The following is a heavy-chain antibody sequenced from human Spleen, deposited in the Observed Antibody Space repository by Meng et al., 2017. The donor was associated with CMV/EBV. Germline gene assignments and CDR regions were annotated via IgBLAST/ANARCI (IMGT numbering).Heavy chain of an antibody. CDR3: ARDGDRHNWNFNY. V-gene: IGHV3-7*01. D-gene: IGHD1-20*01. CDR1: EFTFSSYA. J-gene: IGHJ4*02. Sequence: GESLKISCVASEFTFSSYAMSWVRQAPGKGLEWVANIKEDGSQKYFVDSVKGRFTISRDNAKNSLYLQMNSLRAEDTAVYYCARDGDRHNWNFNYWGQGTLVTVSS. CDR2: IKEDGSQK.